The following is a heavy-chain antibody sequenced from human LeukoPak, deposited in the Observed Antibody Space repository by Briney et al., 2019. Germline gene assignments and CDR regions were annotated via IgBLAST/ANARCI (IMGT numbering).Heavy chain of an antibody. CDR2: INTNGDDT. CDR3: VKDLRGGGYYTSFDY. Sequence: GGSLRLSCSASGFTFSTCAMHWVRHAPGKGLEHVSTINTNGDDTYYADSVKGRFTISRDNSKRTLYLQMSSLRAEDTAVYYCVKDLRGGGYYTSFDYWGQGTLVTVSS. V-gene: IGHV3-64D*09. CDR1: GFTFSTCA. D-gene: IGHD3-10*01. J-gene: IGHJ4*02.